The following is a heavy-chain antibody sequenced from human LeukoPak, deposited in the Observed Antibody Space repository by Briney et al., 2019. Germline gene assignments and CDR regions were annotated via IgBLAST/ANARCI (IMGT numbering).Heavy chain of an antibody. CDR3: ASSTGWYEGFDY. Sequence: GGSLRLSCAASGFTFSSYAMSWVRQVPGKGLEWVSVISGSGDNTYYADSVKGRFTISRDNAKNSLYLQMNSLRDEDTAVYYCASSTGWYEGFDYWGQGTLVTVSS. J-gene: IGHJ4*02. CDR1: GFTFSSYA. V-gene: IGHV3-23*01. D-gene: IGHD6-19*01. CDR2: ISGSGDNT.